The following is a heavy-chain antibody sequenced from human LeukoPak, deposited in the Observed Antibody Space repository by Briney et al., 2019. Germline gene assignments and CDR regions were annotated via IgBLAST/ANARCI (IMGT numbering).Heavy chain of an antibody. Sequence: ASVKVSCKVSGYTLTELSMHWGRQAPGKGREWMGGFDPEDGETIYAQKFQSRVTMTEDTSTDTAYRELSSLRSEDTAVYYCATGDVSGYDKLFDYWGQGTLVTVSS. V-gene: IGHV1-24*01. D-gene: IGHD5-12*01. CDR3: ATGDVSGYDKLFDY. J-gene: IGHJ4*02. CDR2: FDPEDGET. CDR1: GYTLTELS.